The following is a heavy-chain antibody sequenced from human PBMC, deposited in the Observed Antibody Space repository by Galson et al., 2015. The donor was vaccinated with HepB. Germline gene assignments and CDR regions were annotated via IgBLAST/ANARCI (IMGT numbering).Heavy chain of an antibody. CDR2: IIPILGIA. CDR1: GGTFSSYT. CDR3: ARDSANTFDLTDY. V-gene: IGHV1-69*04. D-gene: IGHD2-2*02. J-gene: IGHJ4*02. Sequence: SVTVSCKASGGTFSSYTISWVRQAPGQGLEWMGRIIPILGIANYAQKFQGRVTITADKSTSTAYMELSSLRSEDTAVYYCARDSANTFDLTDYWGQGTLVTVSS.